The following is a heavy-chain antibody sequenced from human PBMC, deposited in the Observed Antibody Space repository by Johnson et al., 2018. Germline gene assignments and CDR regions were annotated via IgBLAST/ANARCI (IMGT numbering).Heavy chain of an antibody. J-gene: IGHJ3*01. CDR1: GFTFSNYA. V-gene: IGHV3-23*04. D-gene: IGHD5-18*01. CDR2: VSVSGSST. Sequence: VQLVQSGGGLVQPGGSLRLSCAASGFTFSNYAMSWVRPAPGKGLAWVSAVSVSGSSTYYADSVKGRFMFSRENSTYTLNLQMNSLRAEVTAVYYWAKYGGYSFENDAFDVWGQGTVVTVSS. CDR3: AKYGGYSFENDAFDV.